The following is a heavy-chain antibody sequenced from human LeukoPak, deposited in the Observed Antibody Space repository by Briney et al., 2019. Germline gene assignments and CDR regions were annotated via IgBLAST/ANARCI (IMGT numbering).Heavy chain of an antibody. CDR2: IKSKTDGGTT. J-gene: IGHJ3*02. D-gene: IGHD3-22*01. V-gene: IGHV3-15*01. CDR3: TTVYYYDSSGYYLDAFDI. CDR1: GFTFSNAW. Sequence: GGSLRLSCAASGFTFSNAWMSWVRQAPGKGLEWVGRIKSKTDGGTTDYAAPVKGRFTISRDDSKNTLYLQMNRLKTEDTAVYYCTTVYYYDSSGYYLDAFDIWGQGTMVTVSS.